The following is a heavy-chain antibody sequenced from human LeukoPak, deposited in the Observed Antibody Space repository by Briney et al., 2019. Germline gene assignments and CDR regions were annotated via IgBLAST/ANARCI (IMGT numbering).Heavy chain of an antibody. V-gene: IGHV3-33*01. CDR1: GFTFRSYG. D-gene: IGHD6-19*01. Sequence: GRSLRLSCAASGFTFRSYGMHWVRRAPGKGLEWVAVIWYDGSNKYYADSVKGRFTVSRDNSKNTLYLQMNSLRAEDTAVYYCATAVASSSGWYADYWGQGTLVTVSS. CDR2: IWYDGSNK. J-gene: IGHJ4*02. CDR3: ATAVASSSGWYADY.